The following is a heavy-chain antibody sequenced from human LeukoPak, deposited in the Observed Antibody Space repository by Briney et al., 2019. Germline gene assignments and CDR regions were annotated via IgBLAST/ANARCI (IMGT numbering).Heavy chain of an antibody. D-gene: IGHD3-10*01. J-gene: IGHJ3*02. V-gene: IGHV1-2*02. CDR3: ARGVLLQGRGAFDI. Sequence: GESLKISCKGSGYSFTSYWIGWLRQAPGQGLEWMGWIIPKNGDTNYAQKFRDRVTMTRDTSISTAYMEINSLTSDDTAVYYCARGVLLQGRGAFDIWGQGAMVTVSS. CDR2: IIPKNGDT. CDR1: GYSFTSYW.